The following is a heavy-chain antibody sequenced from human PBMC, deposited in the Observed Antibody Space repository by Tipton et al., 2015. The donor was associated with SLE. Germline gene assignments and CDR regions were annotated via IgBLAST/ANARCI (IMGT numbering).Heavy chain of an antibody. V-gene: IGHV4-30-4*08. D-gene: IGHD6-13*01. CDR2: IYYSGST. J-gene: IGHJ4*02. CDR1: GGSISTYY. Sequence: TLSLTCTVSGGSISTYYWSWIRQPPGKGLEWIGYIYYSGSTYYNPSLKSRVALSVDTSQNQFSLKLSSVTAADTAVYYCARAPGGIAYWGQGTLVTVSS. CDR3: ARAPGGIAY.